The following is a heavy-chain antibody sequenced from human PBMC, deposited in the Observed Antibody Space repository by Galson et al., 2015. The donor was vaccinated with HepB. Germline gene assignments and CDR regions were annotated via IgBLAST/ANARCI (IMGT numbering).Heavy chain of an antibody. CDR3: ARVRYSYGLLFDY. Sequence: SLRLSCAASGFTVSSNHMSWVRQAPGKGLEWVSVIYSGGSTYYADSVKGRFTISRDNSKNTLYLQMNSLRAEDTAVYYCARVRYSYGLLFDYWGQGTLVTVSS. J-gene: IGHJ4*02. V-gene: IGHV3-53*01. CDR2: IYSGGST. D-gene: IGHD5-18*01. CDR1: GFTVSSNH.